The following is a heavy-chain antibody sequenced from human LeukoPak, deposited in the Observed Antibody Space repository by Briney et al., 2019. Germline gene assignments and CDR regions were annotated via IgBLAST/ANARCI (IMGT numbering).Heavy chain of an antibody. CDR1: GFSFRSHG. D-gene: IGHD6-19*01. Sequence: GGSLRLSCAASGFSFRSHGMNWVRQAPGKGLEWVSYITNSGSSIYYADPVKGRFTISRDNAKNSLYLQMNSLRAEDTAVYYCARDVATSGWATFYWGPGTLVTVSS. V-gene: IGHV3-48*01. CDR2: ITNSGSSI. J-gene: IGHJ4*02. CDR3: ARDVATSGWATFY.